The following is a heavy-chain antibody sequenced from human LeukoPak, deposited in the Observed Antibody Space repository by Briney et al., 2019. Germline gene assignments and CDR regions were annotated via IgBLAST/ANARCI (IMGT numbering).Heavy chain of an antibody. D-gene: IGHD6-13*01. V-gene: IGHV1-46*01. CDR2: INPSGGST. Sequence: GASVKVSCKASGYTFTSYYMHWVRQAPGQGLEWMGIINPSGGSTSYAQKFQGRVTMTRDMSASTVYMELSSLRSEDTAVYYCARVAAAGTNWFDPRGQGTLVTVSS. J-gene: IGHJ5*02. CDR1: GYTFTSYY. CDR3: ARVAAAGTNWFDP.